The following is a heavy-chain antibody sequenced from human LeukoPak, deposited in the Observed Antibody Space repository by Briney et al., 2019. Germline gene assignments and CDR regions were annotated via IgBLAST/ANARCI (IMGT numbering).Heavy chain of an antibody. V-gene: IGHV1-8*01. Sequence: GASVKVSCRASGYTFTSYDINWVRQATGQGLEWMGWMNPNSGNTGYAQKFQGRVTMTRNTCISTAYMELSSLRSEDTAVYYCARTTGYSNYWFDPWGQGTLVTVSS. CDR2: MNPNSGNT. D-gene: IGHD4-11*01. CDR1: GYTFTSYD. CDR3: ARTTGYSNYWFDP. J-gene: IGHJ5*02.